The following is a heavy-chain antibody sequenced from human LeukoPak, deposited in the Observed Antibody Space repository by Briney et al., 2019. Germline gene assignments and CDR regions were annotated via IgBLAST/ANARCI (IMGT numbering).Heavy chain of an antibody. V-gene: IGHV3-30*02. CDR3: AKGRPYFGVVEVYGFDI. CDR2: IRYDGSDK. Sequence: GGSLRLSCAASGFSFSNYAMHWVRQVPGKGLEWVALIRYDGSDKNYADSVKGRFTISRDNSKNTLYLQMNSLRAEDTAVYYCAKGRPYFGVVEVYGFDIWGQGTTVTVSS. J-gene: IGHJ3*02. CDR1: GFSFSNYA. D-gene: IGHD3-3*01.